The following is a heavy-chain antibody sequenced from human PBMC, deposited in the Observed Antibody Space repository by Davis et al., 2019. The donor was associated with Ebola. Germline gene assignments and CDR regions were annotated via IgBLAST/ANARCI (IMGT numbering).Heavy chain of an antibody. Sequence: PGVSLRLSCAVYGGSFSGYYWSWIRQPPGKGLEWIGEINHSGSTNYNPSLKSRVTISVDTSKNQFSLKLSSVTAADTAVYYCARGLSSTSCYSFGYWGQGTLVTVSS. D-gene: IGHD2-2*02. CDR2: INHSGST. CDR1: GGSFSGYY. V-gene: IGHV4-34*01. J-gene: IGHJ4*02. CDR3: ARGLSSTSCYSFGY.